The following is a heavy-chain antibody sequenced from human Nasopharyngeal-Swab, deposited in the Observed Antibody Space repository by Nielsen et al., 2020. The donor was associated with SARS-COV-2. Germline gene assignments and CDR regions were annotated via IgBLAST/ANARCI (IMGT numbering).Heavy chain of an antibody. CDR3: ARHGVAEDY. Sequence: ASVKVSCKASGYIFTSYYISWVRQARGQGLEWMGWIGAYNGNTNYAQKFQDRVTMITDTSTSTVYMELRSLRSDDTAVYYCARHGVAEDYWGQGTLVTVSS. CDR1: GYIFTSYY. V-gene: IGHV1-18*01. CDR2: IGAYNGNT. D-gene: IGHD3-3*01. J-gene: IGHJ4*02.